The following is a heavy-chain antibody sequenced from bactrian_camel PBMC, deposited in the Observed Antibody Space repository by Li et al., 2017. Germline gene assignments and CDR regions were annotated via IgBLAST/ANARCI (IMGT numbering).Heavy chain of an antibody. CDR1: GHTRSRYC. D-gene: IGHD2*01. J-gene: IGHJ4*01. CDR3: AANKPPCYYSETLAAQADDFNH. V-gene: IGHV3S1*01. CDR2: LHTADGTT. Sequence: QLVESGGGSVQAGRSLRLSCKVSGHTRSRYCLGWFRQHPGSEREGVAGLHTADGTTYYVDSVKDRFTIFHDKEQNTLFLQMNSLKPDDKAMYYCAANKPPCYYSETLAAQADDFNHWGQGTQVT.